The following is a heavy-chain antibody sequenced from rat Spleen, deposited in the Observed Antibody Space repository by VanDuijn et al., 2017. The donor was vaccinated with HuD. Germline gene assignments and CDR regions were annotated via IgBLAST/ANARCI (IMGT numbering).Heavy chain of an antibody. CDR1: GFTFNNYW. V-gene: IGHV5-31*01. CDR3: TRGNSASNWFAY. CDR2: ITNTGGSI. D-gene: IGHD4-1*01. J-gene: IGHJ3*01. Sequence: EVQLVESGGGLVQSGRSLKLSCVASGFTFNNYWMTWIRQAPGKGLEWVASITNTGGSIYYPDSVKGRFTISRDNAKSTLYLQINSLRAEDTATYYCTRGNSASNWFAYWGQGTLVTVSS.